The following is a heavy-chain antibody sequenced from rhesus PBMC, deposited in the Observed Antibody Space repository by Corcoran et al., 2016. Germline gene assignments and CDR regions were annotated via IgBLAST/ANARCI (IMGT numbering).Heavy chain of an antibody. CDR2: IYGGSGST. Sequence: QVQLQESGPGVVKASETLSLTCAVSVGSISGYYLWSWIRQPPGKGLEWIGYIYGGSGSTSYNPYLKSRVIISIDTSKNQFSLKVNSVTAADTAVYYCARSLRYYSGSYYPDFDYWGQGVLVTVSS. V-gene: IGHV4-143*01. CDR1: VGSISGYYL. CDR3: ARSLRYYSGSYYPDFDY. D-gene: IGHD3-16*01. J-gene: IGHJ4*01.